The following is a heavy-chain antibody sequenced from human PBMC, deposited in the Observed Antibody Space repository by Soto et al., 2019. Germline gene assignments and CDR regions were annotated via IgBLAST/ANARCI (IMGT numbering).Heavy chain of an antibody. CDR2: IFYTGGT. CDR1: DGSVSSYY. J-gene: IGHJ5*02. Sequence: SETLSLTCTVSDGSVSSYYWSWIRQPPGKGLEWIGYIFYTGGTNYNPSLKSRVTISVDTSKNQFSLKLSSVTAADTAVYYCARPRDCSSTSCYGALDPWGQGTLVTVSS. D-gene: IGHD2-2*01. CDR3: ARPRDCSSTSCYGALDP. V-gene: IGHV4-59*08.